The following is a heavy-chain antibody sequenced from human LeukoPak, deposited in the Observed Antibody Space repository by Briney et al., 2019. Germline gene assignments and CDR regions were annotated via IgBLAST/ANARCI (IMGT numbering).Heavy chain of an antibody. D-gene: IGHD3-22*01. Sequence: ASVTVSFTASVYTFTSYYIHCVRHAPGQRPEWMGWINPNSDGTNYAQKFQARDTITTVTSISTAYMDLSRLRSDDTAEHYLSKGGERELLPPLGEHDYWGQGPRVSVS. CDR1: VYTFTSYY. V-gene: IGHV1-2*02. CDR3: SKGGERELLPPLGEHDY. CDR2: INPNSDGT. J-gene: IGHJ4*02.